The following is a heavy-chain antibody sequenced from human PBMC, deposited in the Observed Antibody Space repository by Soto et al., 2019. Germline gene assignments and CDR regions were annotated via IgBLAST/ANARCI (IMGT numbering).Heavy chain of an antibody. CDR2: ISWNRGTI. J-gene: IGHJ6*02. V-gene: IGHV3-9*01. D-gene: IGHD6-13*01. Sequence: DVQLVEYGGGLVQPGRSLRLSCAASGFTFDDYAMHWVRQAPGKGLEWVSGISWNRGTIVYADSVKGRFTISRDNAKNSLYLQMNSLRGEDTALYYCAKDMRGGSSSSRYYYGLDVWGQGTTVTVSS. CDR1: GFTFDDYA. CDR3: AKDMRGGSSSSRYYYGLDV.